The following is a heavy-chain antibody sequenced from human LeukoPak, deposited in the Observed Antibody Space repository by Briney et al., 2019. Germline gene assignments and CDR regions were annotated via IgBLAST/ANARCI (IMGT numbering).Heavy chain of an antibody. V-gene: IGHV4-59*01. CDR2: IYYSGST. Sequence: SETLSLTCTVSGGSISSYYWSWIRQPPGKGLEWIGYIYYSGSTNYNPSLKSRVTISVDTSKNQFSLKLSSVTAADTAVYYCAREYSYGARFDYWGQGTLVTVSS. D-gene: IGHD5-18*01. CDR1: GGSISSYY. J-gene: IGHJ4*02. CDR3: AREYSYGARFDY.